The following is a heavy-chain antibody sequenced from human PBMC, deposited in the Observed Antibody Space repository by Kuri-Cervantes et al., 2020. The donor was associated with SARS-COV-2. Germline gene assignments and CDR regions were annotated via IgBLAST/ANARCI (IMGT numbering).Heavy chain of an antibody. D-gene: IGHD3-10*01. J-gene: IGHJ4*02. CDR1: GYTFTGYY. CDR2: LNPNTGGT. Sequence: ASVKVSCKASGYTFTGYYMHWARQAPGQGLEWMGWLNPNTGGTNYAQKFQGWVTMTRDTSLTTAYMELTRLTSDDSAVYFCARGEAARGLMVVFKWRGAGPLHFWGQGTLVTVSS. CDR3: ARGEAARGLMVVFKWRGAGPLHF. V-gene: IGHV1-2*04.